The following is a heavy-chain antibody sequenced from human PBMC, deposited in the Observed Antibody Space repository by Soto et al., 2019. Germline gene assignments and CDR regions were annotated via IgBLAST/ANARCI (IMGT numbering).Heavy chain of an antibody. V-gene: IGHV1-18*01. J-gene: IGHJ6*02. CDR3: AREAVPAAVYYYYYGMDV. CDR2: ISAYNGNT. CDR1: GYTFTSYG. D-gene: IGHD2-2*01. Sequence: ASVKVSCKASGYTFTSYGISWVRQAPGQGLERMGWISAYNGNTNYAQKNQGRVTMTTDTSTSTVYMELRSLRSDDTAVFYFAREAVPAAVYYYYYGMDVWGQGTTVTVSS.